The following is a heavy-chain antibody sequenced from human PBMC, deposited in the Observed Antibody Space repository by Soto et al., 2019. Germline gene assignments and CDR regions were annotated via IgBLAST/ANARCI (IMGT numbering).Heavy chain of an antibody. V-gene: IGHV5-51*01. CDR3: AASIFYYGMDV. J-gene: IGHJ6*02. CDR2: IYPGDSDT. CDR1: GYTFTNYW. Sequence: GESLKISCKGSGYTFTNYWIGWVRQMPGKGLEWMGIIYPGDSDTKYNPSFQGQVTISADKSITTTYLQWSSLKASNTAIYYCAASIFYYGMDVWGQGTTVTVSS.